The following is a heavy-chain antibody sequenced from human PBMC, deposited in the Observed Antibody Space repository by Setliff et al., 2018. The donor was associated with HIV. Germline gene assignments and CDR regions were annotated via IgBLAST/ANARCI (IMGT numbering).Heavy chain of an antibody. CDR1: GETFNNFY. CDR2: IKPSETT. D-gene: IGHD5-12*01. Sequence: SETLSLTCAVYGETFNNFYWSWIRQAPGKGLKWIGEIKPSETTNNNPSLKSRVTMSVDTSKKQFSLKLNSVTAADAAVYYCARDDIVATRYYYYYYLDVWGKGTTVTVSS. CDR3: ARDDIVATRYYYYYYLDV. J-gene: IGHJ6*03. V-gene: IGHV4-34*01.